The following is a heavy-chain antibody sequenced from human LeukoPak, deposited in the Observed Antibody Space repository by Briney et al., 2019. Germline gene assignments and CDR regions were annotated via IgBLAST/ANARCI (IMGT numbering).Heavy chain of an antibody. D-gene: IGHD3-3*01. Sequence: SETLSLTCTVSGGSISGYYWNWIRQPPGKGLEWIAIIYDSGTADYNPSFNSRLTTSVDTSKNQFSLKLMSVTAADTAVYYCARASYYDFWSGYPPDHWGQGTLVTVSS. CDR2: IYDSGTA. CDR3: ARASYYDFWSGYPPDH. CDR1: GGSISGYY. V-gene: IGHV4-59*01. J-gene: IGHJ4*02.